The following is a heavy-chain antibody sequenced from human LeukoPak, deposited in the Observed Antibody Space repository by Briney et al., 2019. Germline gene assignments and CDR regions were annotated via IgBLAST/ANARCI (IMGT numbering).Heavy chain of an antibody. CDR3: AHRKNYYDSSVFDN. V-gene: IGHV2-5*02. CDR1: GFSLNTRGVG. D-gene: IGHD3-22*01. Sequence: ESGPTLGNPTQTLTLTCTFSGFSLNTRGVGVGWIRQPPGGALEWLALIYWDDDRRYSPSLKSRLTITKDTSKNQVVLTMTNMDPVDTATYFCAHRKNYYDSSVFDNWGQGTLVTVSS. J-gene: IGHJ4*02. CDR2: IYWDDDR.